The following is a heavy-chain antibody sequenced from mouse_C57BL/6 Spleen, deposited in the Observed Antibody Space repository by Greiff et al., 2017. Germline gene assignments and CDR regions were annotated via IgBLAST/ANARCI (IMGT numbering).Heavy chain of an antibody. CDR2: IWSGGST. D-gene: IGHD1-1*02. Sequence: VQLQQSGPGLVQPSQSLSITCTVSGFSLTSYGVHWVRQSPGKGLEWLGVIWSGGSTDYNAAFISRLSISKDNSKSQVFFKMNSLQADDTARYYCARTGGTDAMDYWGQGTSVTVSS. CDR1: GFSLTSYG. V-gene: IGHV2-2*01. CDR3: ARTGGTDAMDY. J-gene: IGHJ4*01.